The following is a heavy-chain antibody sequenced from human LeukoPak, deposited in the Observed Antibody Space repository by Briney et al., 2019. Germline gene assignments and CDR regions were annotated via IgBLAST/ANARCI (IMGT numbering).Heavy chain of an antibody. CDR3: ARDLDPSSSPFPYYFDY. V-gene: IGHV3-11*04. CDR1: GYTFSDYY. Sequence: GGSLRLFCAASGYTFSDYYMSWIRQAPGRGLEWISYSSSSGSTIFYADSMKGRFTISRDNAKNSLYLQMNSLRAEDTAVYYCARDLDPSSSPFPYYFDYWGQGTLVTVSS. J-gene: IGHJ4*02. CDR2: SSSSGSTI. D-gene: IGHD6-6*01.